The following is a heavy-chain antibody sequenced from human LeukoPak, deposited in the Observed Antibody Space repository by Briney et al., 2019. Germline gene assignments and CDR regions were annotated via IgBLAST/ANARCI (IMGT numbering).Heavy chain of an antibody. D-gene: IGHD2-15*01. Sequence: SVKVSCKASGGTFSSYAISWVRQASGQGLEWMGRIIPIFGIANYAQKFQGRVTITADKSTSAAYMELSSLRSEDTAVYYCALGGVVVVAANNWFDPWGQGTLVTVSS. CDR1: GGTFSSYA. CDR2: IIPIFGIA. J-gene: IGHJ5*02. CDR3: ALGGVVVVAANNWFDP. V-gene: IGHV1-69*04.